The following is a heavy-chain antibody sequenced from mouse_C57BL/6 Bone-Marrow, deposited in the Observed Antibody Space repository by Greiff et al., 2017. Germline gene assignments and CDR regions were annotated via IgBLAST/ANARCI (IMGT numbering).Heavy chain of an antibody. D-gene: IGHD2-2*01. CDR1: GYTFTDYY. CDR2: INPNNGGT. CDR3: ARGGGYDGGPWFAY. J-gene: IGHJ3*01. Sequence: VQLQQSGPELVKPGASVKISCKASGYTFTDYYMNWVKQSHGKSLEWIGDINPNNGGTSYNQKFKGKATLTVDKSSSTAYMELRSLTSEDSAVYYCARGGGYDGGPWFAYWGQGTLVTVSA. V-gene: IGHV1-26*01.